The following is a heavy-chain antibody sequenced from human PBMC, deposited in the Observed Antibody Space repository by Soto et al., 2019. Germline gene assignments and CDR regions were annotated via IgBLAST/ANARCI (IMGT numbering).Heavy chain of an antibody. Sequence: EVHLLESGGGLVQPGGSLRLSCAASGFTFNNYAMSWVRQAPGKGLEWVSGITNNGANIKYVDSVKGRFTISRDNSRDTLFLQMNGLRAEDTAVYYCARAARDCGTYCYSSFFNAWGQGTLVTVSS. CDR3: ARAARDCGTYCYSSFFNA. J-gene: IGHJ5*02. CDR2: ITNNGANI. CDR1: GFTFNNYA. V-gene: IGHV3-23*01. D-gene: IGHD2-21*02.